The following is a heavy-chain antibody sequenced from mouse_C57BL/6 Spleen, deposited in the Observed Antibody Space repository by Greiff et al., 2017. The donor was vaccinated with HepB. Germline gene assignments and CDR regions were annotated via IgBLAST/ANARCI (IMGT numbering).Heavy chain of an antibody. CDR1: GYTFTSYT. V-gene: IGHV1-4*01. Sequence: VQLQQSGAELARPGASVKMSCKASGYTFTSYTMHWVKQRPGQGLEWIGYINPSSGYTKYNQKFKDKATLTADKSSSTSYMQLSSRTSEDSAVYYCARSNSNYWYFDVWGTGTTVTVSS. D-gene: IGHD2-5*01. J-gene: IGHJ1*03. CDR2: INPSSGYT. CDR3: ARSNSNYWYFDV.